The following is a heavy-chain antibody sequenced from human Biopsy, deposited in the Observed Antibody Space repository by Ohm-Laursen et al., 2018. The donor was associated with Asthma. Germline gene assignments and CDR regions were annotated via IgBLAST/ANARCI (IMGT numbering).Heavy chain of an antibody. V-gene: IGHV3-53*01. CDR1: GFTVSRDH. Sequence: SLRLSCAASGFTVSRDHMFWVRQAPGKGLEWVSVIYGGGTSDTADSVRGRFTISRDFYKNTLYPQMDSLRAEDTAVYYCARGDSSGWSHYYFDYWGQGTLVTVSS. D-gene: IGHD6-19*01. J-gene: IGHJ4*02. CDR3: ARGDSSGWSHYYFDY. CDR2: IYGGGTS.